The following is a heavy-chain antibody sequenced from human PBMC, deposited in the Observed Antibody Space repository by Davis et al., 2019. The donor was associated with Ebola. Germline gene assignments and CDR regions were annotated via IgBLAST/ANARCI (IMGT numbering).Heavy chain of an antibody. CDR3: ARDTGITIFGVALLN. J-gene: IGHJ4*02. CDR1: GGSFSGYY. V-gene: IGHV4-34*01. Sequence: PSETLSLTCAVYGGSFSGYYWSWIRQPPGKGLEWIGEINHSGSTNYNPSLKSRVTISVDTSKNQFSLKLSSVTAADTAVYYCARDTGITIFGVALLNWGQGTLVTVSS. CDR2: INHSGST. D-gene: IGHD3-3*01.